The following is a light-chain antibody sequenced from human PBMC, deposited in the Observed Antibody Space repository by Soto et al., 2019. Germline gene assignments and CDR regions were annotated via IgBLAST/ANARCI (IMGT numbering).Light chain of an antibody. J-gene: IGKJ5*01. Sequence: DIQVTQSPSSLSASVGDRVTITCRASQSINNYLNWYQQKPGKAPKLLIYAASSLQSGVPSRFSGSGSGTDFTLTITSLQPEDFATYYCQQSYSTPPITFVQGTRLEI. CDR1: QSINNY. CDR3: QQSYSTPPIT. CDR2: AAS. V-gene: IGKV1-39*01.